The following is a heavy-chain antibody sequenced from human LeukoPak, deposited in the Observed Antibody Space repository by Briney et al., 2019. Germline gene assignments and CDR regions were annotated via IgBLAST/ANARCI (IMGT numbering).Heavy chain of an antibody. J-gene: IGHJ6*03. CDR2: IIPVFGTA. CDR3: ARGVWHCSSTSCYPYYYYYYMDV. V-gene: IGHV1-69*01. D-gene: IGHD2-2*01. Sequence: GSSVKVSCKASGGTFSSYAISWVRQAPGQGLEWMGGIIPVFGTANYAQKFQGRVTITADESTSTAYMELSSLRSEDTAVYYCARGVWHCSSTSCYPYYYYYYMDVWGKGTTLTVSS. CDR1: GGTFSSYA.